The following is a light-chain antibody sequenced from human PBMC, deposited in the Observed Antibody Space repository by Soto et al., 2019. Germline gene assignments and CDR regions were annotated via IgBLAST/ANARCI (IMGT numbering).Light chain of an antibody. CDR3: LQHNSYPLT. CDR2: AAS. J-gene: IGKJ4*01. CDR1: QGIRNA. V-gene: IGKV1-17*01. Sequence: DIQMTQSPSSLYASVGDRVNITCLASQGIRNALGWYQQKPGKAPKRLIYAASSLQSGVPSRFSGSGSGTEFTLTISSLQPEDFTTYYCLQHNSYPLTFGGGTKVEIK.